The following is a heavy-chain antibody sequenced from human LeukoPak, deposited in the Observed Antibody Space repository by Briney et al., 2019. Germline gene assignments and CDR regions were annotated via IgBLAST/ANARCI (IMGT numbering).Heavy chain of an antibody. Sequence: PSETLSLTGTVSGGSISNYYWSWIRQPAGKGLEWIGRIYSSGSADYNPSLRSRVTMSVDTSKNQVSLELSSMTAADTAVYYCARDPSYSSGYIDYWGQGTLVTVSS. CDR1: GGSISNYY. J-gene: IGHJ4*02. V-gene: IGHV4-4*07. D-gene: IGHD6-19*01. CDR3: ARDPSYSSGYIDY. CDR2: IYSSGSA.